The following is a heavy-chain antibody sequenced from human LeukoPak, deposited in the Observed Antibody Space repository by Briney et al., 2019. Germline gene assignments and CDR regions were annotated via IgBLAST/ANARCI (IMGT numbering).Heavy chain of an antibody. CDR3: ARATTATYYDFWSGPRGSHFDY. Sequence: ASVKVSCKASGYTFTGYYMHWVRQAPGQGLEWMGWINPNSGGTNYAQKFQGRVTMTRDTSISTAYMELSGLRSDDTAVYYCARATTATYYDFWSGPRGSHFDYWGQGTLVTVSS. J-gene: IGHJ4*02. V-gene: IGHV1-2*02. CDR2: INPNSGGT. D-gene: IGHD3-3*01. CDR1: GYTFTGYY.